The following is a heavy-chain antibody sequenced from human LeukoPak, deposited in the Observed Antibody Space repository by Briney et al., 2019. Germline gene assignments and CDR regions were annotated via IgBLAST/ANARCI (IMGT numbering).Heavy chain of an antibody. CDR1: GGSISSYY. CDR3: AREFYSSSSEWFDP. Sequence: SETLSLTCTVSGGSISSYYWSWIRQPPGKGLEWIGYIYYSGSTNYNPSLKSRVTISVDTSKDQFSLKLSSVTAADTAVYYCAREFYSSSSEWFDPWGQGTLVTVSS. CDR2: IYYSGST. J-gene: IGHJ5*02. D-gene: IGHD6-6*01. V-gene: IGHV4-59*01.